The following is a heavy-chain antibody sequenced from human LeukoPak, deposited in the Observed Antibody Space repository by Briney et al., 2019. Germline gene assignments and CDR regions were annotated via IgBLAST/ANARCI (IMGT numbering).Heavy chain of an antibody. CDR3: ARESSMVRGVILTRYFDY. Sequence: GGSLRLSCAASGFTFSNYGMHWVRQAPGKGLEWVAVISFDGNDEYYADSVKGRFTISRDKSKNTLYLQMNSLRAEGTAVYYCARESSMVRGVILTRYFDYWGQGTLVTVSS. D-gene: IGHD3-10*01. J-gene: IGHJ4*02. V-gene: IGHV3-30*03. CDR2: ISFDGNDE. CDR1: GFTFSNYG.